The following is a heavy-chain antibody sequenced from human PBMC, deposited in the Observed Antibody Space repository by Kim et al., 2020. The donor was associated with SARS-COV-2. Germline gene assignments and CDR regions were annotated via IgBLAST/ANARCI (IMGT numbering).Heavy chain of an antibody. Sequence: NPSLKSRVTLSVDTSKNQFSLKLSSVTAADTAVYYCARGYNYYGSGSYYDYWGQGTLVTVSS. D-gene: IGHD3-10*01. CDR3: ARGYNYYGSGSYYDY. J-gene: IGHJ4*02. V-gene: IGHV4-31*02.